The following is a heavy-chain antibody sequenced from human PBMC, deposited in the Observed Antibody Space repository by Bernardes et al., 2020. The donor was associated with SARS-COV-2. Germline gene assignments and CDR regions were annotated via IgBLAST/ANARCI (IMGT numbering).Heavy chain of an antibody. V-gene: IGHV3-53*01. CDR2: IYVGGSR. J-gene: IGHJ4*02. D-gene: IGHD4-17*01. CDR3: AGGDYPQGGDH. CDR1: GFSVRTKY. Sequence: GGSLRLSRAVSGFSVRTKYMTWVRQAPGKGLEWVSIIYVGGSRYHADSVKGRFTISRDNSKNSLFLQMNSLRADDTAVYYCAGGDYPQGGDHWGQGTLVTVAS.